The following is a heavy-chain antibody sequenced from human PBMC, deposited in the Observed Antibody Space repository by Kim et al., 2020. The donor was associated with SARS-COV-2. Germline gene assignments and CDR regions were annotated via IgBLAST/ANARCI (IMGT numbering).Heavy chain of an antibody. D-gene: IGHD6-6*01. CDR3: ASQNIEYSSSEDYYYYGMDV. Sequence: RFTISRDNAKNSLYLQMNSLRAEDTAVYYCASQNIEYSSSEDYYYYGMDVWGQGTTVTVSS. J-gene: IGHJ6*02. V-gene: IGHV3-48*03.